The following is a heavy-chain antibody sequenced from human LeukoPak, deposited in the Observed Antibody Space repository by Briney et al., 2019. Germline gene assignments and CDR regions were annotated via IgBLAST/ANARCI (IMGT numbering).Heavy chain of an antibody. CDR1: GFTFSDYG. Sequence: QPGGSLRLSCAASGFTFSDYGMHWVRQASGKGLEWLAVIWSFGTHKYYADSVKGRFTISRDDSESTLYLQMDGLRADDTAMYFCATAKAGTWYYQHWGQGAKVIVSS. D-gene: IGHD3/OR15-3a*01. V-gene: IGHV3-33*08. J-gene: IGHJ1*01. CDR3: ATAKAGTWYYQH. CDR2: IWSFGTHK.